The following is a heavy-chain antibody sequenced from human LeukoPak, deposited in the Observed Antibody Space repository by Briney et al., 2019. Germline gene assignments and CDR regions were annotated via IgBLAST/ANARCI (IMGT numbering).Heavy chain of an antibody. J-gene: IGHJ4*02. CDR1: GGSFSGYY. CDR2: INHSGST. CDR3: ARERRDGYNYFDY. V-gene: IGHV4-34*01. D-gene: IGHD5-24*01. Sequence: PSETLPLTCAVYGGSFSGYYWSWIRQPPGKGLEWIGEINHSGSTNYNPSLKSRVTISVDTSKNQFSLKLSSVTAADTAVYYCARERRDGYNYFDYWGQGTLVTVSS.